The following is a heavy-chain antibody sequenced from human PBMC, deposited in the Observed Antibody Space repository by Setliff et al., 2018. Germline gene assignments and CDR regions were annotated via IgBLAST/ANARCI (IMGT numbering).Heavy chain of an antibody. CDR3: ARYPSKLPDLGIYGCFDY. J-gene: IGHJ4*02. D-gene: IGHD1-7*01. Sequence: SETLSLTCAVSGSAISSGHYWGWIRQPPGKGGLEWIGSFRPSGRTYYNPSLKSRVTISLDTSRNQFSLSLTSVTAADTAVYYCARYPSKLPDLGIYGCFDYWGQGTLVTVSS. V-gene: IGHV4-38-2*01. CDR2: FRPSGRT. CDR1: GSAISSGHY.